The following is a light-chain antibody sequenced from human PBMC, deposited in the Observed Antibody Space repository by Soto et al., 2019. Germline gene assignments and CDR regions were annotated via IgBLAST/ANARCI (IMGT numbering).Light chain of an antibody. Sequence: AIRMTQSPSSLSASTGDRVTITCRASQGISSYLAWYQQKPGKAPKLLIYAASTLQSGVPSRFSGSGSVTDFPLTISCLQSEDFATYYCQQYYSYPQTFGQGTKVEIK. CDR3: QQYYSYPQT. J-gene: IGKJ1*01. CDR1: QGISSY. CDR2: AAS. V-gene: IGKV1-8*01.